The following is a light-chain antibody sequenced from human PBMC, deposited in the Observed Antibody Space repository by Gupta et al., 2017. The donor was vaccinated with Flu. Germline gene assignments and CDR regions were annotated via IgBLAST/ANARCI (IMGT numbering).Light chain of an antibody. CDR3: SAYTSSYTYV. CDR2: EVT. J-gene: IGLJ1*01. CDR1: SSDVGSYNL. V-gene: IGLV2-18*02. Sequence: QSSLTHPPSVSGSPGQSVTISCTGTSSDVGSYNLLSWYQQPPGTAPKLMIYEVTKRPSGVPDRFSGCKSGNTASLTISGLQDEDEAEYYCSAYTSSYTYVFGTGTKVTVL.